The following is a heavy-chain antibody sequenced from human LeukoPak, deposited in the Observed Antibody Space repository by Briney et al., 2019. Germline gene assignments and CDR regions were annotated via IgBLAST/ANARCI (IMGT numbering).Heavy chain of an antibody. D-gene: IGHD3-10*01. CDR1: SGSISSCDCY. Sequence: SETLSLTCTVSSGSISSCDCYWSWIRQPPGKGLEWIGEINHSGSTNYNPSLKSRVTISVDTSKNQFSLKLSSVTAADTAVYYCARGRSRGVIRPRQFDPWGQGTLVTVSS. V-gene: IGHV4-39*07. CDR3: ARGRSRGVIRPRQFDP. J-gene: IGHJ5*02. CDR2: INHSGST.